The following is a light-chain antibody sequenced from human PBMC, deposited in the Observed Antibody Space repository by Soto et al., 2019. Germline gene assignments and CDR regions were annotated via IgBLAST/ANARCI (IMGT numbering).Light chain of an antibody. Sequence: QSALTPPASVSGSPGQSTTISCTETSSDVGSYNRVSWYQQHPGEAPKLVIYEVSNRPSGVSNRFSGSKSGNTASLTISGLQAEDEADYYCCSSATSSTYVFGSGTKVTVL. CDR1: SSDVGSYNR. CDR2: EVS. J-gene: IGLJ1*01. CDR3: CSSATSSTYV. V-gene: IGLV2-14*01.